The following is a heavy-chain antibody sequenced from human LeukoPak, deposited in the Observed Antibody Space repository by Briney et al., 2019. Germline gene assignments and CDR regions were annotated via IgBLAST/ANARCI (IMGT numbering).Heavy chain of an antibody. CDR2: INAGNGNT. CDR1: GYTFTSYA. J-gene: IGHJ4*02. Sequence: ASVKVSCKASGYTFTSYAIHWVRQAPGQRLEWMGWINAGNGNTKYSQEFQARVTITRDTSASTAYMELSSLRSEDMAVYYCARDHGRFGELYFDYWGQGTLVTVSS. CDR3: ARDHGRFGELYFDY. V-gene: IGHV1-3*03. D-gene: IGHD3-10*01.